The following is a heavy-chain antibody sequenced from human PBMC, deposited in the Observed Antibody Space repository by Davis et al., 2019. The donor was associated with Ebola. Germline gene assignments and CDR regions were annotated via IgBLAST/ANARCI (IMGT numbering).Heavy chain of an antibody. D-gene: IGHD3-3*01. CDR1: GYSFTSYW. Sequence: GESLKISCKGSGYSFTSYWIGWERQPPGKGLAWMGIIYPGDSDTRYSPSFQGQVTISADKSISTAYLQWSSLKASDTAIYFCARPRSGDGPFDTWGQRTMVTVSS. J-gene: IGHJ3*02. CDR2: IYPGDSDT. CDR3: ARPRSGDGPFDT. V-gene: IGHV5-51*01.